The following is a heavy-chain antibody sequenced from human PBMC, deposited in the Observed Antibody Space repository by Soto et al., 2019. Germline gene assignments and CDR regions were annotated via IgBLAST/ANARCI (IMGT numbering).Heavy chain of an antibody. CDR2: ISYGGSIK. Sequence: QTGGSLRLSCAASGFTFSTYAMHWVRQAPGKGLEWVAIISYGGSIKYYADSVKGRFTISRDISKNTLYLQMNSLRVEGTAVYYCARDTAERYYDSSGYSLDYWGQGTLVTVSS. J-gene: IGHJ4*02. CDR3: ARDTAERYYDSSGYSLDY. D-gene: IGHD3-22*01. CDR1: GFTFSTYA. V-gene: IGHV3-30-3*01.